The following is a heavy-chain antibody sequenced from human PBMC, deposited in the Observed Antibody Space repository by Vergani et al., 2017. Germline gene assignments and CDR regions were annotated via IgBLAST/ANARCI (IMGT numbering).Heavy chain of an antibody. D-gene: IGHD6-19*01. J-gene: IGHJ4*02. CDR1: GGSISSSSYY. CDR3: ATGRYSSGCFDY. CDR2: IYYSGST. Sequence: QLQLQESGPGLVKPSETLSLTCTVSGGSISSSSYYWGWIRQPPGKGLEWIGSIYYSGSTYSNPSRKSRVTISVDTSKNQFSLKLSSVTAADTAVYYCATGRYSSGCFDYWGQGTLVTVSS. V-gene: IGHV4-39*07.